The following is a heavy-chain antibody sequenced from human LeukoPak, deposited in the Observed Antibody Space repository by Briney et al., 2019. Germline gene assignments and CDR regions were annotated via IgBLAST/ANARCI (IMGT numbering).Heavy chain of an antibody. CDR3: ARRGSTYYYLD. CDR2: ISSSSRYT. CDR1: GFTFSDYY. J-gene: IGHJ4*02. Sequence: PGGSLRLSCGASGFTFSDYYMSWIRQAPGKGLEWVSYISSSSRYTNYAASVKGRFTISRDNAKNSLYLQMNSLRAEDTAVYYCARRGSTYYYLDWGQGTLVPVSS. D-gene: IGHD3-10*01. V-gene: IGHV3-11*03.